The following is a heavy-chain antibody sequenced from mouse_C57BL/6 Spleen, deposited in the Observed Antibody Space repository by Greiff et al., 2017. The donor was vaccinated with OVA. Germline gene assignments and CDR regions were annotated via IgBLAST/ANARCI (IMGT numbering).Heavy chain of an antibody. CDR2: IYPSDSET. D-gene: IGHD1-1*01. V-gene: IGHV1-61*01. Sequence: VQLQQPGAELVRPGSSVKLSCKASGYTFTSYWMDWVKQRPGQGLEWIGNIYPSDSETHYNQKFKDKATLTVDKSSSTAYMQLSSLTSEDSAVYYCARYYYGSSSYWYVDVWGTGTTVTVSS. CDR1: GYTFTSYW. J-gene: IGHJ1*03. CDR3: ARYYYGSSSYWYVDV.